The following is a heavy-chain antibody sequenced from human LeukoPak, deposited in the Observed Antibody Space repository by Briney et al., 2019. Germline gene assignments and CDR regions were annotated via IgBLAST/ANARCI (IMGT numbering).Heavy chain of an antibody. CDR2: INHSGST. CDR3: ASSTRSVTVTTIDY. J-gene: IGHJ4*02. D-gene: IGHD4-17*01. CDR1: GGSFSGYY. Sequence: SETLSLTCAVYGGSFSGYYWSWIRQPPGKGLEWIGEINHSGSTNYNPSLKSRVTISVDTSKNQFSLKLSSVTAADTAVYYCASSTRSVTVTTIDYWGQGTLVTVSS. V-gene: IGHV4-34*01.